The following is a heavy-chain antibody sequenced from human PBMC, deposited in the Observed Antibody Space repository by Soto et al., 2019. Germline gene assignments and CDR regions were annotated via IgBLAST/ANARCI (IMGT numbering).Heavy chain of an antibody. CDR1: GGTFSIYG. J-gene: IGHJ6*02. CDR3: ATSVGIAPTGEDGMDV. CDR2: IIPILTTP. D-gene: IGHD2-8*02. V-gene: IGHV1-69*13. Sequence: SVKVSCKASGGTFSIYGFSWVRQAPGQVSEWIGGIIPILTTPNYAQKFHGRVTIVADESTTTVYMELSSLKSEDTAVYYCATSVGIAPTGEDGMDVWG.